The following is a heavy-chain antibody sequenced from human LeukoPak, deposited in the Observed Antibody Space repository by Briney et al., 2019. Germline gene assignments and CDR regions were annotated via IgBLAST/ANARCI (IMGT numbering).Heavy chain of an antibody. D-gene: IGHD6-25*01. CDR3: ARDPGAAAGNLWS. Sequence: GGSLRLSCVVSGLTVSNNYMTWVRQAPGKGLEWVSLIFSGGGTYYADSVKGRFTISRDISKNTLYLQMNSLRAEDTALYYCARDPGAAAGNLWSWGQGTLVTVSS. V-gene: IGHV3-66*01. CDR2: IFSGGGT. J-gene: IGHJ5*02. CDR1: GLTVSNNY.